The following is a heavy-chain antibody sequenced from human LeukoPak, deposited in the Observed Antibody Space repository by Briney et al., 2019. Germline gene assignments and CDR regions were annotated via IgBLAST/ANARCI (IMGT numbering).Heavy chain of an antibody. V-gene: IGHV4-31*02. D-gene: IGHD4-23*01. CDR2: IYYSGST. Sequence: YWIGWVRQMPGKGLEWIGYIYYSGSTYYNPSLKSRVTISVDTSKNQFSLKLSSVTAADTAVYYCARDFEYGGQTGYFDLWGRGTLVTVSS. CDR1: Y. J-gene: IGHJ2*01. CDR3: ARDFEYGGQTGYFDL.